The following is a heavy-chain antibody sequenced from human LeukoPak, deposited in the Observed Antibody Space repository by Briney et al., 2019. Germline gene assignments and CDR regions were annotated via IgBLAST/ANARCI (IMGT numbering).Heavy chain of an antibody. D-gene: IGHD2-8*02. CDR1: GFTFSSYW. J-gene: IGHJ4*02. V-gene: IGHV3-74*01. CDR3: AGDPGGGFVGHEVSLDY. Sequence: GGSLRLSCAASGFTFSSYWMHWVRQAPGKGLVWVSRINSDGSSTSYADSVKGRFTTSRDNAKNTLYLQMNSLRAEDTAVYYCAGDPGGGFVGHEVSLDYWGQGTLVTVSS. CDR2: INSDGSST.